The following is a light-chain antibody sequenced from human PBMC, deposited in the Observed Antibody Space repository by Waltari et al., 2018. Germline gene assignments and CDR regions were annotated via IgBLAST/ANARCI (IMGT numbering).Light chain of an antibody. CDR2: GAS. V-gene: IGKV1-39*01. Sequence: DIQMTQSPSSLSASVGDRVTITCRTSQSISDSLNWYQQQPGKAPRLLIYGASSLQSGVPLRFSGSGSGTDFTLTINSLQPEDFGTYFCQQSQGVPFTFGQGTKVELK. CDR1: QSISDS. J-gene: IGKJ2*01. CDR3: QQSQGVPFT.